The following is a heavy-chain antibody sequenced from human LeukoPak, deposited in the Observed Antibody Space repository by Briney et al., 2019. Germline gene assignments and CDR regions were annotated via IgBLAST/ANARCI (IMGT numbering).Heavy chain of an antibody. CDR2: IIPIFGTA. J-gene: IGHJ3*02. D-gene: IGHD5-18*01. CDR3: ATYVDTAMVVDAFDI. V-gene: IGHV1-69*05. Sequence: ASVKVSCKASGGTFSSYAISWVRQAPGQGLEWMGRIIPIFGTANYAQKFQGRVTITTDESTSTAYMELGSLRSEDTAVYYCATYVDTAMVVDAFDIWGQGTMVTVSS. CDR1: GGTFSSYA.